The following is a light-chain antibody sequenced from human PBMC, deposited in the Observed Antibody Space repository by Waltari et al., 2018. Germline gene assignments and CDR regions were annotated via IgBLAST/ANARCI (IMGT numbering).Light chain of an antibody. J-gene: IGKJ2*01. CDR3: QEYYSTPPT. CDR2: WAS. Sequence: DVVMTQSPDSLAVSLGERATFNCKSSRNLLWSYYFKNYVSGYQQIPGQPRTLHIFWASTQESSDPVRLSGRGSGTNLTHTIGGLRDEDLAVCYCQEYYSTPPTFGQGTKLKIK. V-gene: IGKV4-1*01. CDR1: RNLLWSYYFKNY.